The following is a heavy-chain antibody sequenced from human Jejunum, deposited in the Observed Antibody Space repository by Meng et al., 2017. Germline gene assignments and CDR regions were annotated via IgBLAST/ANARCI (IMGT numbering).Heavy chain of an antibody. Sequence: GGLLVNHDWSLRLSLTVSGFTFRYNYKAVVRMASGRGLEWVARSRNKANGYTTNYAASVKDRFTISRDDSKNSLNLQMNSLKIEDTALYYCVRGYNGFDLWGQGTLVTVSS. CDR1: GFTFRYNY. D-gene: IGHD5-24*01. CDR3: VRGYNGFDL. CDR2: SRNKANGYTT. V-gene: IGHV3-72*01. J-gene: IGHJ4*02.